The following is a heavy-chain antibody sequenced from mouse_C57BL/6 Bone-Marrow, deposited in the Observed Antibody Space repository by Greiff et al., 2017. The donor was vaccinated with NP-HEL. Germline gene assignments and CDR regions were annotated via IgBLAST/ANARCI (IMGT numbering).Heavy chain of an antibody. Sequence: VQLQQSGPELVKPGASVKMSCKASGYTDYYMHWVKQSHGKSLEWIGYIYPNNGGNGYNQKFKGKATLTVDKSSSTAYMELRSLTSEDSAVYYCARGRYYGSFDYWGQGTTLTVSS. CDR2: IYPNNGGN. CDR1: GYTDYY. V-gene: IGHV1-34*01. D-gene: IGHD1-1*01. CDR3: ARGRYYGSFDY. J-gene: IGHJ2*01.